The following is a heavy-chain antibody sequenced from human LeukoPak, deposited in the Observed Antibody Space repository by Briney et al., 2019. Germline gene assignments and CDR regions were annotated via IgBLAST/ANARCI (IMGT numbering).Heavy chain of an antibody. CDR2: INHSGST. CDR1: GGSFSGYY. Sequence: PSETLSLSCAVYGGSFSGYYWSWIRQPPGKGLEWIGEINHSGSTNYNPSLKSRVTTSVDTSKNQFSLKLSSVTAADTAVYYCARGRRGYSYGTIFDYWGQGTLVTVSS. V-gene: IGHV4-34*01. J-gene: IGHJ4*02. D-gene: IGHD5-18*01. CDR3: ARGRRGYSYGTIFDY.